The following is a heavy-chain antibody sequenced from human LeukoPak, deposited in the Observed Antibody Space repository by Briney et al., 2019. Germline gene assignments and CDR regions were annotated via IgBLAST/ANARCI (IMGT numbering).Heavy chain of an antibody. CDR2: INHSGYT. J-gene: IGHJ4*02. Sequence: SETLSLTCAVSGVSLDDYYWSWVRQTPGKGLEWIGEINHSGYTNDSPSLKSRVTLSIDTSRKQFSLNLRSVTVADAGIYYCTRMTAGHDYWGQGTLVT. CDR1: GVSLDDYY. D-gene: IGHD2-21*02. CDR3: TRMTAGHDY. V-gene: IGHV4-34*01.